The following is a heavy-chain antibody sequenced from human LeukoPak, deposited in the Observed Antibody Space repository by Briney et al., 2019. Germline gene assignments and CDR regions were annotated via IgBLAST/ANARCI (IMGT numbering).Heavy chain of an antibody. Sequence: GGSLRLSCAASGFTFDDYAMSWVRQAPGKGLEWVSSINWNGATIGYADSVKGRFTTSRDNAKSSLHLQMNSLRVEDTALYYCARILGGNYYEFDYWGQGTLVTVSS. CDR3: ARILGGNYYEFDY. CDR2: INWNGATI. V-gene: IGHV3-20*04. CDR1: GFTFDDYA. J-gene: IGHJ4*02. D-gene: IGHD1-26*01.